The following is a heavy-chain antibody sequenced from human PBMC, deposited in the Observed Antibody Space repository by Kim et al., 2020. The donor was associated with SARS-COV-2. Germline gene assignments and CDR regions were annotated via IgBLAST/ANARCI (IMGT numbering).Heavy chain of an antibody. CDR3: VRDPRNCDTFGDY. CDR2: IDPGNGDT. Sequence: ASVKVSCKPSGYTFTNNLIHWVRQAPGQRLEWMGRIDPGNGDTRYSQRFQGRVTVTWDTSASIAYMEMSSLRSEDTAVYYCVRDPRNCDTFGDYWGQGSLGTVSP. V-gene: IGHV1-3*01. J-gene: IGHJ4*02. D-gene: IGHD3-22*01. CDR1: GYTFTNNL.